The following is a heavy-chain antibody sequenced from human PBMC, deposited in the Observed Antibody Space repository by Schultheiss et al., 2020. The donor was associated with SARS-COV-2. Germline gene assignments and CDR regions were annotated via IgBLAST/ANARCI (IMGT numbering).Heavy chain of an antibody. Sequence: GESLKISCAASGFTFSSYAMHWVRQAPGKGLEWVAVISYDGSNKYYADSVKGRFTISRDNSKNTLYLQMNSLRAEDTAVYYCARESDYYGSGSYGDYWGQGTLVTVSS. V-gene: IGHV3-30*11. CDR3: ARESDYYGSGSYGDY. J-gene: IGHJ4*02. CDR1: GFTFSSYA. CDR2: ISYDGSNK. D-gene: IGHD3-10*01.